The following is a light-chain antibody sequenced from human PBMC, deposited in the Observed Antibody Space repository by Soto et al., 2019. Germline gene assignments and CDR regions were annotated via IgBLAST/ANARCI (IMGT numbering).Light chain of an antibody. CDR1: QSVRTN. CDR3: QQYTNWPPGALT. J-gene: IGKJ4*01. V-gene: IGKV3-15*01. Sequence: EIVMTQSPGTLPVSPGERATLSCRASQSVRTNVAWYQQRPGQAPRLLIYGASSRATGVPARFGGSGSGTEFTLTISSLQSEDFAVYYCQQYTNWPPGALTFGGGTKVDIK. CDR2: GAS.